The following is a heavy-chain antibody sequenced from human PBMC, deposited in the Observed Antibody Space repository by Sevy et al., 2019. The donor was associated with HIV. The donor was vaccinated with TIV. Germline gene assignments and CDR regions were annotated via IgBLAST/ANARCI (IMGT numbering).Heavy chain of an antibody. CDR2: ISAYNGNT. Sequence: ASVKVSCKASGYTFTSYGISWVRQAPGQGLEWMGWISAYNGNTNYAQKLQGRVTMTIDTSTSTAYMELRSLRSDDTAVYYCARVPSVGAAAGTGYFQHWGQGTLVTVSS. CDR1: GYTFTSYG. J-gene: IGHJ1*01. V-gene: IGHV1-18*01. D-gene: IGHD6-13*01. CDR3: ARVPSVGAAAGTGYFQH.